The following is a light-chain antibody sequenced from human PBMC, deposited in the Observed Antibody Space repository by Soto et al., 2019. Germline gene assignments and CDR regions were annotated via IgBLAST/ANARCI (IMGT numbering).Light chain of an antibody. CDR2: EDT. Sequence: QSALTQPASVSGSPGQSITISCTGTSSDVGSYILVSWYQRHPGKAPKLMIYEDTRRPSGVSNRFSGSKSGNTASLTISGLQAEDEADYYCCSYAGSSTFVVFGGGTKVTVL. CDR3: CSYAGSSTFVV. V-gene: IGLV2-23*02. CDR1: SSDVGSYIL. J-gene: IGLJ2*01.